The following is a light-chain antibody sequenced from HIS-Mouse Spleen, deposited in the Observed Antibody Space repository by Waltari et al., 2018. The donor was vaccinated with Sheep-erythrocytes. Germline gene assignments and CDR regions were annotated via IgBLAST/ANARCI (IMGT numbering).Light chain of an antibody. CDR1: QSLVHSDGNHY. CDR3: MQGTHWPPYT. Sequence: DVVMTQSPLSLPVTLGQPASISCRSSQSLVHSDGNHYLNWFQQRPGQSPGRLIYKVSNRDSGVPDRFSGSGSGTDFTLKISRVEAEDVGVYYCMQGTHWPPYTFGQGTKLEIK. CDR2: KVS. J-gene: IGKJ2*01. V-gene: IGKV2-30*02.